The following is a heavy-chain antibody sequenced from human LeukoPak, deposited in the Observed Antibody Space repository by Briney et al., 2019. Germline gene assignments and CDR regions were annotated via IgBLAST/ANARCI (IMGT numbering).Heavy chain of an antibody. J-gene: IGHJ4*02. CDR2: IYYSGST. Sequence: SETLSLTCTVSGGPISSSSYYWGWIRQPPGKGLEWIGSIYYSGSTYYNPSLKSRVTISVDTSKNQFSLKLSSVTAADTAVYYCARESSGYYYSYFDYWGQGTLVTVSS. CDR1: GGPISSSSYY. CDR3: ARESSGYYYSYFDY. D-gene: IGHD3-22*01. V-gene: IGHV4-39*07.